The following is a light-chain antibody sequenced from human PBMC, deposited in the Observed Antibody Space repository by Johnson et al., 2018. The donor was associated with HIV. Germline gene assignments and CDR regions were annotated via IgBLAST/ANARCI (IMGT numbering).Light chain of an antibody. CDR3: GTWDSSLNSYV. CDR2: DNN. CDR1: SSNIGNNY. V-gene: IGLV1-51*01. Sequence: QCVLTQPPSVSAAPGQKVTISCSGSSSNIGNNYVSWYQQLPGTAPKLLIYDNNKRPSGIPDRFSGSKSGTSATLGITGLQTGDEADYYCGTWDSSLNSYVFGTGTKVSVL. J-gene: IGLJ1*01.